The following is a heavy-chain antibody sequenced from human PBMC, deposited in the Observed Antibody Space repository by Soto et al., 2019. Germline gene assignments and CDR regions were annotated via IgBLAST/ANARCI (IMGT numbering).Heavy chain of an antibody. Sequence: GASVKVSCKASGYTFTSYGISWVRQAPGQGLDWMGWISAYNGNTNYAQKLQGRVTMTTDTSTSTAYMELRSLRSDDTAVYYCARGRDPAGSPHYYYYGMDVWGQGTTVTVS. CDR2: ISAYNGNT. D-gene: IGHD6-19*01. J-gene: IGHJ6*02. CDR1: GYTFTSYG. V-gene: IGHV1-18*01. CDR3: ARGRDPAGSPHYYYYGMDV.